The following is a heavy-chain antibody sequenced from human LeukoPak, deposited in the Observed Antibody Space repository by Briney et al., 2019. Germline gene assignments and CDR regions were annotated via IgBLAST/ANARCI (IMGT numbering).Heavy chain of an antibody. D-gene: IGHD1-26*01. CDR3: AKDAVGTTFGYYFDY. Sequence: PGGSLGLSCAASGFTFSNYAMSWVRQAPGKGLEWVSGISGRGGSTYYADSVKGLFAISRDNSKNTLYLQLISPRAEDTAVYYCAKDAVGTTFGYYFDYWGQGALSPSPQ. J-gene: IGHJ4*02. V-gene: IGHV3-23*01. CDR1: GFTFSNYA. CDR2: ISGRGGST.